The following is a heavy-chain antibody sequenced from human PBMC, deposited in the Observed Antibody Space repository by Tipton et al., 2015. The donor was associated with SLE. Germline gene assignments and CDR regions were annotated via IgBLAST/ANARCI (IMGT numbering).Heavy chain of an antibody. CDR3: ARGPRPTAATHYFQY. J-gene: IGHJ1*01. D-gene: IGHD2-2*01. CDR1: GGSISSSSYY. CDR2: IYSSGST. Sequence: SGGSISSSSYYWSWIRQPAGKGLEWLGRIYSSGSTNYNPSLKSRVTISIDTSKNRFSLNLSPVTAADTAVYYCARGPRPTAATHYFQYWGQGTLVSVSS. V-gene: IGHV4-61*02.